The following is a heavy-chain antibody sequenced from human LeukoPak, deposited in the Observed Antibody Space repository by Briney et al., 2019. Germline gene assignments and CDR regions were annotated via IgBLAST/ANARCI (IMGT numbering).Heavy chain of an antibody. CDR2: ISWNSGSI. D-gene: IGHD6-13*01. J-gene: IGHJ4*02. Sequence: WVRQPPGKGLEWVSGISWNSGSIGYADSVKGRFTISRDSAKNSLYLQMNSLRAEDTALYYCAKDPNSGYSSSWYYFDYWGQGTLVTVSS. CDR3: AKDPNSGYSSSWYYFDY. V-gene: IGHV3-9*01.